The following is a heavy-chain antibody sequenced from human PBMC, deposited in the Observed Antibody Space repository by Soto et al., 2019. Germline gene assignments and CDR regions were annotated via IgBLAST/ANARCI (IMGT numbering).Heavy chain of an antibody. CDR1: GFTFSSFA. J-gene: IGHJ5*02. Sequence: PGGSLRLSCAVSGFTFSSFAMSWVRQAPGKGLEWVSVISSSGGTTYYADSVKGRFTISRDNSKNTLYLQMNSLRAEDTAVYYCAKDDLWRNWNDVNWFDPWGQGTLVTVSS. CDR2: ISSSGGTT. CDR3: AKDDLWRNWNDVNWFDP. V-gene: IGHV3-23*01. D-gene: IGHD1-1*01.